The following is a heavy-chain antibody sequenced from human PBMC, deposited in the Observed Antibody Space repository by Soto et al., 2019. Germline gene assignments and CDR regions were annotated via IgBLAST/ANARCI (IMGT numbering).Heavy chain of an antibody. D-gene: IGHD2-2*01. CDR2: IIPIFGTA. CDR3: ARDIVVVPAAMGWFDP. Sequence: GASVKVSCKASGGTFSSYAISWVRQAPRQGLEWMGGIIPIFGTANYAQKFQGRVTITAGESTSTAYMELSSLRSEDTAVYYCARDIVVVPAAMGWFDPWGQGTLVTVSS. V-gene: IGHV1-69*13. CDR1: GGTFSSYA. J-gene: IGHJ5*02.